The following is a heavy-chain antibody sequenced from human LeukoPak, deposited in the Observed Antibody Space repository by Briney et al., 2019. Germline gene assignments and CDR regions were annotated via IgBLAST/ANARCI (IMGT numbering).Heavy chain of an antibody. V-gene: IGHV3-21*01. CDR3: ARDWSVDIAAAATDWFDP. CDR1: GFTFSSYS. D-gene: IGHD6-13*01. Sequence: PGGSLRLSCAAPGFTFSSYSMNWVRQAPGKGLEWVSSISSSSSYIYYADSVKGRFTISRDNAKNSLYLQMNSLRAEDTAVYYCARDWSVDIAAAATDWFDPWGQGTLVTVSS. J-gene: IGHJ5*02. CDR2: ISSSSSYI.